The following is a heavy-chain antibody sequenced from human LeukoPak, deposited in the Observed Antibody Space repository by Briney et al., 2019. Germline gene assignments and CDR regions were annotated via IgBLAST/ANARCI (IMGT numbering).Heavy chain of an antibody. V-gene: IGHV3-23*01. D-gene: IGHD3-10*01. CDR3: AAGLLWFGELLPFDY. CDR2: ISGSGGST. CDR1: GFTFSTFA. Sequence: GRSLRLSCAASGFTFSTFAMIWVRQAPGKGLEWVSGISGSGGSTYYADSVKGRFTISRDNSKNTLYLQMNSLGAEDTAVYYCAAGLLWFGELLPFDYWGQGTLVTVSS. J-gene: IGHJ4*02.